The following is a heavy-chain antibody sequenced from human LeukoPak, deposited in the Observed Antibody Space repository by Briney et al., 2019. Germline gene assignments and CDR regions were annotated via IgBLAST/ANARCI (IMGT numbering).Heavy chain of an antibody. CDR2: IFGGGST. D-gene: IGHD3-10*01. CDR1: GFNVNSNY. J-gene: IGHJ5*02. V-gene: IGHV3-66*01. CDR3: ARDHSALASYPNP. Sequence: GGSLRLSCTASGFNVNSNYMSWVRQAPGKGLEWVSVIFGGGSTYYADSVKGRFTISRDNSKNTLYLRMNSLRGEDTAVYYCARDHSALASYPNPWGQGTLVTVSS.